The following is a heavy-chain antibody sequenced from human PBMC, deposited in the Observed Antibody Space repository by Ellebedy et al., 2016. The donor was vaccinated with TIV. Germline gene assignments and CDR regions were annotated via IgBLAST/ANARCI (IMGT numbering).Heavy chain of an antibody. V-gene: IGHV3-23*01. CDR1: GFTFSSYA. Sequence: GESLKISCAASGFTFSSYAMSWVRQAPGKGLEWVSTISGSAVSIYYADSVKGRFTISRDSSGNTLYLQMNSLRAEDTAIYYCAQDPITPASFVYFAYWGQGTLVTVSS. CDR2: ISGSAVSI. CDR3: AQDPITPASFVYFAY. J-gene: IGHJ4*02. D-gene: IGHD2-2*01.